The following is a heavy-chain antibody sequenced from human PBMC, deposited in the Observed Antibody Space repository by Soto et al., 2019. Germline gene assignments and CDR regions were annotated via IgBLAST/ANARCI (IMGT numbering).Heavy chain of an antibody. J-gene: IGHJ4*02. V-gene: IGHV3-7*03. Sequence: GGSLRLSCAASGFTFSSYWMSWVRQAPGKGLEWVASIKQDGSEKYYVDSVKGRFTISRDNAKNSLYLQMNSLRAEDTAVYYCAREEVIAAAVYFDYWGQGTLVTVSS. CDR1: GFTFSSYW. CDR2: IKQDGSEK. CDR3: AREEVIAAAVYFDY. D-gene: IGHD6-13*01.